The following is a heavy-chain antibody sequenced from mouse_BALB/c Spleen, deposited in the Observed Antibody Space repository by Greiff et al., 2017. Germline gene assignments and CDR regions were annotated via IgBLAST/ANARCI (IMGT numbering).Heavy chain of an antibody. CDR3: ARGDFYGNYGDAMDY. CDR2: IDPANGNT. J-gene: IGHJ4*01. CDR1: GFNIKDTY. Sequence: VQLQQSGAELVKPGASVKLSCTASGFNIKDTYMHWVKQRPEQGLEWIGRIDPANGNTKYDPKFQGKATITADTSSNTAYLQLSSLTSEDTAVYYCARGDFYGNYGDAMDYWGQGTSVTVSS. D-gene: IGHD2-1*01. V-gene: IGHV14-3*02.